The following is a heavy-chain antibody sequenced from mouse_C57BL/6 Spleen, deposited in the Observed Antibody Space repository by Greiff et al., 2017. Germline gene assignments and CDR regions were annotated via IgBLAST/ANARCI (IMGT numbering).Heavy chain of an antibody. Sequence: EVKLMESGGGLVKPGGSLKLSCAASGFTFSSYTMSWVRQTPEKRLEWVATISGGGGNTYYPDSVKGRFTISRDNAKNTLYLQMSSLRSEDTALYCCAREGDYDSGFDYWGQGTTLTVSS. CDR1: GFTFSSYT. V-gene: IGHV5-9*01. D-gene: IGHD2-4*01. CDR3: AREGDYDSGFDY. J-gene: IGHJ2*01. CDR2: ISGGGGNT.